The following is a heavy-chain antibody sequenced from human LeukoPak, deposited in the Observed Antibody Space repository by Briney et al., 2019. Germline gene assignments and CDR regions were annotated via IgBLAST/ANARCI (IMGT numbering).Heavy chain of an antibody. J-gene: IGHJ4*02. Sequence: PGGSLRLSCAASGFTFSSYSMNWVRQAPGKGLEWVSSISSSSSYIYYADSVKGRFTISRDNAKNSLYLQMNSLRAEDTAVYYCARGARIDSSSFDYWGQGTLVTVSS. CDR1: GFTFSSYS. CDR2: ISSSSSYI. D-gene: IGHD6-13*01. V-gene: IGHV3-21*01. CDR3: ARGARIDSSSFDY.